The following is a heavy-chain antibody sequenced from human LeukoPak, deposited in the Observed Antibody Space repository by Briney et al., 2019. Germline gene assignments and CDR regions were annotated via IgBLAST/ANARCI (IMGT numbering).Heavy chain of an antibody. CDR1: GGSISSYY. Sequence: PSQTLSLTCAVSGGSISSYYWSCIRRPPGKGREWRGDIYYSGSTNYNPSLKSRVTISVDTSKNHFSLNLSSVPAADTAVYYCARARGKVALDYWGKGTLVTVSS. J-gene: IGHJ4*02. CDR3: ARARGKVALDY. D-gene: IGHD3-16*01. CDR2: IYYSGST. V-gene: IGHV4-59*01.